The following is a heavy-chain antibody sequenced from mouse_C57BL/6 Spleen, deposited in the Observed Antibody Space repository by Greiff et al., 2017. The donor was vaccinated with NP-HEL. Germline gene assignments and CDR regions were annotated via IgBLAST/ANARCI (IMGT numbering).Heavy chain of an antibody. V-gene: IGHV14-1*01. Sequence: EVQLQQSGAELVRPGASVKLSCTASGFNIKDYYMHWVKQRPEQGLEWIGRIDPEDGDTEYAPKFQGKATMTADTSSNTAYLQLSSLTSEDTAVYYCTTHYGDYYAMDYWGQGTSVTVSS. CDR2: IDPEDGDT. CDR3: TTHYGDYYAMDY. J-gene: IGHJ4*01. CDR1: GFNIKDYY. D-gene: IGHD1-1*01.